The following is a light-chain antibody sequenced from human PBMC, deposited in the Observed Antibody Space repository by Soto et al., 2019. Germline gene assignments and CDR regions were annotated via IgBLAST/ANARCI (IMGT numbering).Light chain of an antibody. CDR2: DNH. CDR3: GTWDSSLSAVV. J-gene: IGLJ3*02. V-gene: IGLV1-51*01. CDR1: SSNIGNNY. Sequence: QSVLTQSPSVSAAPGQKVTISCSGSSSNIGNNYVSWYQHLPGTAPKLLIYDNHKRPSGIPDRFSGSTSGTSATLVIAGLQTGDEADYYCGTWDSSLSAVVFGGGTKVTVL.